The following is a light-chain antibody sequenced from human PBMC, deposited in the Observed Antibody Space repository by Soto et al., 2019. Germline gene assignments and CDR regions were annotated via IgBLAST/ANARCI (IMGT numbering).Light chain of an antibody. Sequence: DIVMTQSPDSLAVSLGERATINCKSSQSVLYSSNNKNYLSWYQQRPGQPPNLLIYWASTRESGVPDRFSGRGSGTDFTLTISSLQAEDVAICYCQHYFSFPWTFGQATKVEIK. CDR2: WAS. J-gene: IGKJ1*01. CDR3: QHYFSFPWT. CDR1: QSVLYSSNNKNY. V-gene: IGKV4-1*01.